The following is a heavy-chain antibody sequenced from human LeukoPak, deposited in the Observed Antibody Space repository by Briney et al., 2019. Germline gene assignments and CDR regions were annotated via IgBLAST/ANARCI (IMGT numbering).Heavy chain of an antibody. D-gene: IGHD6-19*01. J-gene: IGHJ1*01. CDR2: ISKNGRNT. CDR1: GFTLSSYS. Sequence: HPGGSLRLSCAASGFTLSSYSMHWVRQAPGKGLEFVSAISKNGRNTYYGNSMKGRFTISRDISKNTLYLQMGSLRPEDMAVYYCARVDSGSACASWGQGILVTVSS. CDR3: ARVDSGSACAS. V-gene: IGHV3-64*01.